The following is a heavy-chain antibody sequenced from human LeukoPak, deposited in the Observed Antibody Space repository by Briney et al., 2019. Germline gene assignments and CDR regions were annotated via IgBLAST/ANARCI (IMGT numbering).Heavy chain of an antibody. Sequence: GGSLRLSCAASGFTFSSYSMNWVRQAPGKGLEWVSSIISISSYIYYADSVKGRFTISIANAKNSLYLQMKILSAEDTAVYYCARVVVVPAARNPYFDYWGQGTLVTVSS. J-gene: IGHJ4*02. CDR1: GFTFSSYS. CDR3: ARVVVVPAARNPYFDY. V-gene: IGHV3-21*01. D-gene: IGHD2-2*01. CDR2: IISISSYI.